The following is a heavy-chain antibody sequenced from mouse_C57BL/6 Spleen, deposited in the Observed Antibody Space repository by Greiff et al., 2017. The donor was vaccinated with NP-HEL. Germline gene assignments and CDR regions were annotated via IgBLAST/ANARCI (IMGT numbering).Heavy chain of an antibody. CDR2: IYPGDGDT. CDR3: AGSSEYFDY. D-gene: IGHD1-1*01. J-gene: IGHJ2*01. Sequence: QVQLKESGPELVKPGASVKISCKASGYAFSSSWMNWVKQRPGKGLEWIGRIYPGDGDTNYNGKFKGKATLTADKSSSTAYMQLSSLTSEDSAVYFCAGSSEYFDYWGQGTTLTVSS. V-gene: IGHV1-82*01. CDR1: GYAFSSSW.